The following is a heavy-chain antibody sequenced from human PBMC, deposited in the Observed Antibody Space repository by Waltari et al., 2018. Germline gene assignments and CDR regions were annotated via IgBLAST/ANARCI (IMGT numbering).Heavy chain of an antibody. D-gene: IGHD4-17*01. CDR3: ARDKYGDYNHYGMDV. Sequence: QVTLKESGPVLVKPTETLTLTCSVSGFSLSDVRMGVSWIRQPPGKALEWLAHVFSNDEKSYSTSLKSRLTISKDTSKSQVVLTMTNMDPVDTATYYCARDKYGDYNHYGMDVWGQGTTVTVSS. CDR2: VFSNDEK. J-gene: IGHJ6*02. V-gene: IGHV2-26*01. CDR1: GFSLSDVRMG.